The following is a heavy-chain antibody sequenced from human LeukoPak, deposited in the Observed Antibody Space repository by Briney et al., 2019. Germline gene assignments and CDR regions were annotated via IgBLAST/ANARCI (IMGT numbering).Heavy chain of an antibody. Sequence: ASVKVSCKASGGTFISYAISWVRQAPGQGLEWMGRIIPIFGTANYAQKFQGRVTITTDESTSTAYMELSSLRSEDTAVYYCARDPYDILSFDYWGQGTLVTVSS. J-gene: IGHJ4*02. V-gene: IGHV1-69*05. D-gene: IGHD3-9*01. CDR3: ARDPYDILSFDY. CDR2: IIPIFGTA. CDR1: GGTFISYA.